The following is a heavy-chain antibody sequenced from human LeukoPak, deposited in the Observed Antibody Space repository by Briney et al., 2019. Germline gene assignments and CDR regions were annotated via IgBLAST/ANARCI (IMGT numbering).Heavy chain of an antibody. CDR2: ISSSSSSM. CDR1: GFTFSSFS. CDR3: ARVFRGQHYYFDS. D-gene: IGHD2-2*01. J-gene: IGHJ4*02. Sequence: KPGGSLSLSGAASGFTFSSFSMNWVRQAPGRGLGWVSSISSSSSSMYYADSVKDRFTISRDNAKNSLYLQMNSLRAEDTAVYYCARVFRGQHYYFDSWGQGTLVTVSS. V-gene: IGHV3-21*01.